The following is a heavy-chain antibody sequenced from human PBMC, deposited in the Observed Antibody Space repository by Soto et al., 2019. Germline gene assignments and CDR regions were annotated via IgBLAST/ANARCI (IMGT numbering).Heavy chain of an antibody. D-gene: IGHD4-17*01. Sequence: SLRLSCAVSGFTFADYAMRWVRQAPGKGLEWVSRISWNSGSIGYADSVKGRFTISRDNAKNSLYLQMNSLRAEDTALYYCAKANDYGDLYFDYWGQGTLVTVSS. V-gene: IGHV3-9*01. CDR1: GFTFADYA. J-gene: IGHJ4*02. CDR2: ISWNSGSI. CDR3: AKANDYGDLYFDY.